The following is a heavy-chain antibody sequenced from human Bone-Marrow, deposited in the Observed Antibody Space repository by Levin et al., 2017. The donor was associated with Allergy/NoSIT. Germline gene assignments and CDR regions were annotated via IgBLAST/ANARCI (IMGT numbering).Heavy chain of an antibody. Sequence: ETLSLTCAASGFTFSTYWMHWVRQPPGKGLVWVSLVNSDGSSTNYADSVKDRFTISRDNAKNTLYLQMNSLRAEDTAVYYCVRSYYSSPDNWGQGTLVTVSS. D-gene: IGHD4-11*01. CDR2: VNSDGSST. CDR3: VRSYYSSPDN. V-gene: IGHV3-74*01. J-gene: IGHJ4*02. CDR1: GFTFSTYW.